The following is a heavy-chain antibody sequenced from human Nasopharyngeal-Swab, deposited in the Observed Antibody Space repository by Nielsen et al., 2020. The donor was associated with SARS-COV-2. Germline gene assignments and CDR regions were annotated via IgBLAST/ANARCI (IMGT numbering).Heavy chain of an antibody. CDR3: AKMRDWGDFAFDI. CDR2: IRGNGVST. V-gene: IGHV3-23*01. CDR1: GFTFTTFA. J-gene: IGHJ3*02. Sequence: SLKISCAASGFTFTTFAMCLVRQAPGKGLEWGSSIRGNGVSTYYADSVKGRFTISSDKSKSTLELQMSSLRAGDTAVYYCAKMRDWGDFAFDIWGQGTMVIVSS. D-gene: IGHD7-27*01.